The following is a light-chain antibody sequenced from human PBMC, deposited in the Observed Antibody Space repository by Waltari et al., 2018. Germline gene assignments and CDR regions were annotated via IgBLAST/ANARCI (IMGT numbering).Light chain of an antibody. Sequence: SSELTQDPAVSVALGQTVRITCQGDSLRGYYASWYQLKPGQAPVLFIDGKNIRPSGIPDRFSGSTSGNTASLTITGAQAEDEADYYCNSRNISGNAVFGGGTKLTVL. CDR3: NSRNISGNAV. J-gene: IGLJ2*01. CDR2: GKN. V-gene: IGLV3-19*01. CDR1: SLRGYY.